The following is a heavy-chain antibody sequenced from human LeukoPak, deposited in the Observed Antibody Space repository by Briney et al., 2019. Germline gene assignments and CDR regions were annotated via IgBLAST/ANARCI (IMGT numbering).Heavy chain of an antibody. V-gene: IGHV4-61*08. J-gene: IGHJ3*02. CDR1: GGSISSGGYY. D-gene: IGHD5-12*01. CDR2: IYYSGST. Sequence: SETLSLTCTVSGGSISSGGYYWSWIRQPPGKGLEWIGYIYYSGSTNYNPSLKSRVTISVDTSKNQFSLKLSSVTAADTAVYYCARDRGGYSDDEVDAFDIWGQGTMVTVSS. CDR3: ARDRGGYSDDEVDAFDI.